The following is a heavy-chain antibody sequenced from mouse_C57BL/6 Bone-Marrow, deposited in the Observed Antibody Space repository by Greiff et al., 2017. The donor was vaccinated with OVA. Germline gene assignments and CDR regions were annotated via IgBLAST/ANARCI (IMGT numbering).Heavy chain of an antibody. CDR2: IYPGSGGT. Sequence: QVQLQQPGAELVKPGASVKMSCKASGYTFTSYWITWVKQRPGQGLEWIGDIYPGSGGTNYNEKFKSKATLTVDTSSSTASLQLSSLTSEDSEVYYSAREGGGSSYDWYFDVWGKGTTVTVSA. J-gene: IGHJ1*03. CDR1: GYTFTSYW. CDR3: AREGGGSSYDWYFDV. D-gene: IGHD1-1*01. V-gene: IGHV1-55*01.